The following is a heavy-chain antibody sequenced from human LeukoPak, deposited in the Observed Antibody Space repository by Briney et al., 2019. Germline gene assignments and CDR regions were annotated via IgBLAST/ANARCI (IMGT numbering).Heavy chain of an antibody. Sequence: SETLSLTCTVSGGSISSDYWSWIRQPPGKRLEGIGYIYYSGSTNYNPSLKSRVTISVDSSKNQFSLKLNSVTAADTAVYYCARSTYYFDSSGYFVFDYWGQGTLVTVSS. V-gene: IGHV4-59*01. CDR3: ARSTYYFDSSGYFVFDY. D-gene: IGHD3-22*01. J-gene: IGHJ4*02. CDR2: IYYSGST. CDR1: GGSISSDY.